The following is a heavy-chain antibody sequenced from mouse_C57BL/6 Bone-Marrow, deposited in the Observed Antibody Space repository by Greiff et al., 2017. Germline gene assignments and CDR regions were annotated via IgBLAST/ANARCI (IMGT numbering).Heavy chain of an antibody. CDR1: GFSLSTFGMG. CDR2: IWWDDDK. D-gene: IGHD2-1*01. J-gene: IGHJ3*01. V-gene: IGHV8-8*01. CDR3: ARMDLLWYPWFAY. Sequence: QVTLNVSGPGILQPSQTLSLTCSFSGFSLSTFGMGVGWIRQPSGKGLEWLAHIWWDDDKYYNPALKGRLTISKDTSKNQVFLKIANVDTADTATYYCARMDLLWYPWFAYWGQGTLVTVSA.